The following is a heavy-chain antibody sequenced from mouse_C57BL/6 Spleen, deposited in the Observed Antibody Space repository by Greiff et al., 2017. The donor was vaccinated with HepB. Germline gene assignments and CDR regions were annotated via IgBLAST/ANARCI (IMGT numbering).Heavy chain of an antibody. Sequence: QVQLQQSGPGLVQPSQRLSIPCTVSGFSLTSYGVHWVRQSPGKGLEWLGVLWSGGSTDYNAAFISRLSISKNKSKSQVFVKMNSLQADDTAIYYWASPAYYSNAWFAYWGQGTLVTVSA. V-gene: IGHV2-2*01. D-gene: IGHD2-5*01. J-gene: IGHJ3*01. CDR2: LWSGGST. CDR3: ASPAYYSNAWFAY. CDR1: GFSLTSYG.